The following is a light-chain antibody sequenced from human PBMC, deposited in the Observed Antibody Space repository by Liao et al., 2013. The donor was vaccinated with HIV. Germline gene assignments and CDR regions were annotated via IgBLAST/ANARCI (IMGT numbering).Light chain of an antibody. CDR3: QVWGSSTAV. CDR1: NIGSKS. V-gene: IGLV3-21*01. CDR2: YDS. Sequence: SYELTQPPSVSVAPGKTARITCGGNNIGSKSVHWYQQKPGQAPVLVISYDSDRPSGIPERFSGSNSGNTATLTISRVEAGDEADYYCQVWGSSTAVFGPGTRVTVL. J-gene: IGLJ1*01.